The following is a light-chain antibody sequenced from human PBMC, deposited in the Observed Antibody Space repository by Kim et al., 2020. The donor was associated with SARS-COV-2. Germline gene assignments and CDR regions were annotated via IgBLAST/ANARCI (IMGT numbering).Light chain of an antibody. CDR3: NSRDSRANIWL. CDR1: SLRTYY. Sequence: SSELTQDPAVSVALGQTVRITCQGDSLRTYYASWYQQRPGQAPLLVIYGKNNRPSGIPDRFSGSNSGNTASLTITGAQAEDEADYYCNSRDSRANIWLVGTGTKVTVL. J-gene: IGLJ1*01. CDR2: GKN. V-gene: IGLV3-19*01.